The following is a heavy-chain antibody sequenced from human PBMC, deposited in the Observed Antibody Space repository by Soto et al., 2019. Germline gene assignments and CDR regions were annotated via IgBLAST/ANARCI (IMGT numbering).Heavy chain of an antibody. D-gene: IGHD1-26*01. CDR1: GYSISSSNW. CDR2: IYYSGTT. J-gene: IGHJ4*02. Sequence: SETLSLTCAVSGYSISSSNWWGWIRQPPGKGLEWIGYIYYSGTTYYNPSLKSRVTMSVDTSKNQFSLKLTSVTAVDTAVYYYARREIQGPIDYWGQGTLVTVSS. CDR3: ARREIQGPIDY. V-gene: IGHV4-28*01.